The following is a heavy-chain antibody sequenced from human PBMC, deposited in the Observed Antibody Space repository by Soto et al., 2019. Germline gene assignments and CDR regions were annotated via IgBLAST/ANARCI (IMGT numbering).Heavy chain of an antibody. CDR2: IYYSGST. V-gene: IGHV4-59*01. Sequence: QVQLQESGPGLVKPSETLSLTCTVSGGSISSYYWSWIRQPPGKGLEWIGNIYYSGSTNYNPSLKSRFTIAVDTSKNQFSLKLSSVTAADTAVYYCARGWWPSFDFWGRGTLVTVSS. CDR1: GGSISSYY. D-gene: IGHD2-15*01. CDR3: ARGWWPSFDF. J-gene: IGHJ4*02.